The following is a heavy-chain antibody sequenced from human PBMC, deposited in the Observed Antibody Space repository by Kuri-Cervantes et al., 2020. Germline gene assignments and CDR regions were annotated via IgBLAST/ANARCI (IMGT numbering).Heavy chain of an antibody. CDR3: ARGELDIVVVPAAPTTVTWDD. CDR2: IYHSGST. J-gene: IGHJ4*02. V-gene: IGHV4-38-2*01. CDR1: GYSISSGYY. Sequence: ESLKISCAVSGYSISSGYYWGWIRQPPGKGLEWIGSIYHSGSTYYNPSLKSRVTISVDTSKNQFSLKLSSVTAADTAVYYCARGELDIVVVPAAPTTVTWDDWGQGTLVSVSS. D-gene: IGHD2-2*03.